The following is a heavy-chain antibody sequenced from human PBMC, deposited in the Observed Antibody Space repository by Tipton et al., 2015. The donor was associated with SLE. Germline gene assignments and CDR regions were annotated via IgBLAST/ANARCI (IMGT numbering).Heavy chain of an antibody. V-gene: IGHV4-61*05. CDR1: GGSISSSSYY. J-gene: IGHJ6*02. CDR2: IYYSGST. CDR3: ARAKQPGGMDV. Sequence: TLSLTCTVSGGSISSSSYYWGWIRQPPGKGLEWIGYIYYSGSTNYNPSLKSRVTISVDTSKNQFSLKLSSVTAADTAVYYCARAKQPGGMDVWGQGTTVTVSS. D-gene: IGHD6-13*01.